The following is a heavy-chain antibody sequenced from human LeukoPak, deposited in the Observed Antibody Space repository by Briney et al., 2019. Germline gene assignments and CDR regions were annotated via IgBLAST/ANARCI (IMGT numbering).Heavy chain of an antibody. J-gene: IGHJ4*02. CDR1: GXSVSGISFY. V-gene: IGHV4-61*01. Sequence: SETLSLTCTVSGXSVSGISFYWSWIRQPPGKGLQCIGYIQYSGSTNYNPSLKRRVTISVDTSKNQFSLKLSSLTAADTAVYYCARYYDRSGYWSTPHFDYWGQGTLVTVSS. D-gene: IGHD3-22*01. CDR3: ARYYDRSGYWSTPHFDY. CDR2: IQYSGST.